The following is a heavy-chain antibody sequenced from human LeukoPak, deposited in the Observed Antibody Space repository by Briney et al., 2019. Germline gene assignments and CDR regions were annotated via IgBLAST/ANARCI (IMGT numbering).Heavy chain of an antibody. Sequence: GGSLRLSCAASGFTFSSYAMSWVRQAPGKGLEWVSAISGSGGSTYYADSVKGRFTFSRDNSKNTLYLQMNSLRAEDTAVYYCAKVAYYGSGSYDMDVWGQGTTVTVSS. D-gene: IGHD3-10*01. CDR3: AKVAYYGSGSYDMDV. CDR2: ISGSGGST. V-gene: IGHV3-23*01. J-gene: IGHJ6*02. CDR1: GFTFSSYA.